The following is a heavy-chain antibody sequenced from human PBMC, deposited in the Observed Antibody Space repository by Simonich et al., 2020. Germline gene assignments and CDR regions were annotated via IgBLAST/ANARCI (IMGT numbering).Heavy chain of an antibody. Sequence: EVQLVQSGAEVKKPGESLKISCKGSGYRFTSYWIGWVRQMPGKGLEWMGIIYPVDTDTRDSPPFQGQVSISADKSISTAYRQWSSLKASDTAMYYCARRVLQRGWADYWGQGTLVTVSS. J-gene: IGHJ4*02. V-gene: IGHV5-51*03. CDR3: ARRVLQRGWADY. CDR2: IYPVDTDT. D-gene: IGHD6-19*01. CDR1: GYRFTSYW.